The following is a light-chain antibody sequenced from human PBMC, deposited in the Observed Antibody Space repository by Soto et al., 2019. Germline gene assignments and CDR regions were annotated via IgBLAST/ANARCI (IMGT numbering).Light chain of an antibody. CDR2: NNN. CDR1: SSNIGADFD. J-gene: IGLJ3*02. V-gene: IGLV1-40*01. CDR3: QSHDYTLSTTRV. Sequence: QSVLTQPPSVSGAPGQTVTISCTGSSSNIGADFDVHWYQRLPGTAPKLLIYNNNIRPSGVPDRFSGSKSDTSASLAITGLQAEDEADYSCQSHDYTLSTTRVFGGGTKLTVL.